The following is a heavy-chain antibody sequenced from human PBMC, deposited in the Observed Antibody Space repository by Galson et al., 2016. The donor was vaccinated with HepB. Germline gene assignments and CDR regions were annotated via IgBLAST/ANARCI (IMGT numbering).Heavy chain of an antibody. J-gene: IGHJ4*02. Sequence: SETLSLTCIVSGDSIYNDYWWSWVRQPPGKGLEWIGEIHHSGRTNYNQSLRSRVTISVDKSKNHFSLRLTSMTAADTAVYYCARSGSRRWYSEDSWGQGALVTVSS. D-gene: IGHD6-13*01. CDR2: IHHSGRT. CDR3: ARSGSRRWYSEDS. CDR1: GDSIYNDYW. V-gene: IGHV4-4*02.